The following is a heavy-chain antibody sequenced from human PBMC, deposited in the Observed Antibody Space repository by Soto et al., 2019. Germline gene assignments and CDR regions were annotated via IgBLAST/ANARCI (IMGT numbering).Heavy chain of an antibody. D-gene: IGHD4-17*01. J-gene: IGHJ6*03. CDR3: ARGRTTVTPNGHYYYYYMDV. CDR1: GGSFSGYY. V-gene: IGHV4-34*01. Sequence: SETLSLTCAVYGGSFSGYYWSWIRQPPGKGLEWIGEINHSGSTNYNPSLKSRVTISVDTSKNQFSLKLSSVTAADTAVYYCARGRTTVTPNGHYYYYYMDVWGKGTTVTVSS. CDR2: INHSGST.